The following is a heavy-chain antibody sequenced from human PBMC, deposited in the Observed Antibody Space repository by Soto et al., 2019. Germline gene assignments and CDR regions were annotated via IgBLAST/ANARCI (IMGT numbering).Heavy chain of an antibody. Sequence: LSLTCTVSGGSISSGGYYWSWIRQHPGKGLEWIGYIYYSGSTYYNPSLKSRVTISVDTSKNQFSLKLSSVTAADTAVYYCARVLTGYYLYYFDYWGQGTLVTVSS. CDR3: ARVLTGYYLYYFDY. CDR2: IYYSGST. J-gene: IGHJ4*02. CDR1: GGSISSGGYY. D-gene: IGHD3-9*01. V-gene: IGHV4-31*03.